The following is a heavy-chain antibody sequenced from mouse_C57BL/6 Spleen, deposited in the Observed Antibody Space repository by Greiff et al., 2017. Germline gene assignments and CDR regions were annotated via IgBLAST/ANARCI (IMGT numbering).Heavy chain of an antibody. J-gene: IGHJ2*01. V-gene: IGHV1-66*01. CDR1: GYSFTSYY. CDR3: ARTYDGYLYFDY. D-gene: IGHD2-3*01. Sequence: QVQLQQSGPELVKPGASVKISCKASGYSFTSYYIHWVKQRPGQGLEWIGWIYPGSGNTKYNEKFKGKATLTADTSSSTAYMQLSSLTSEDSAVYYCARTYDGYLYFDYWGQGTTLTVSS. CDR2: IYPGSGNT.